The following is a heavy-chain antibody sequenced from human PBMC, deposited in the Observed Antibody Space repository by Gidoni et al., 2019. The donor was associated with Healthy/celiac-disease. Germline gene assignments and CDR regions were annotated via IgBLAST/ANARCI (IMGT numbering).Heavy chain of an antibody. CDR1: GGSISSSSYY. J-gene: IGHJ4*02. Sequence: QLQLQESGQGLVKPSETLSLTCTVPGGSISSSSYYWGWIRQPPGKGLEWIGSIYYSGSTYYNPSLKSRVTISVDTSKNQFSLKLSSVTAADTAVYYCARRDYDRTFDYWGQGTLVTVSS. V-gene: IGHV4-39*01. CDR2: IYYSGST. CDR3: ARRDYDRTFDY. D-gene: IGHD4-17*01.